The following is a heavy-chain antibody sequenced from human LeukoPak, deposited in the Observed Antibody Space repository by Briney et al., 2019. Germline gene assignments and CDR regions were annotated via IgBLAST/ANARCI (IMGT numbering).Heavy chain of an antibody. CDR2: ISSSGSTI. CDR1: GFTFSSDA. V-gene: IGHV3-48*03. D-gene: IGHD3-10*02. Sequence: GGSLRLSCAASGFTFSSDAMSWVRQAPGKGLEWVSYISSSGSTIYYADSVKGRFTISRDNAKNSLYLQMNSLRAKDTAVYYCAELGITMIGGVWGKGTTVTISS. J-gene: IGHJ6*04. CDR3: AELGITMIGGV.